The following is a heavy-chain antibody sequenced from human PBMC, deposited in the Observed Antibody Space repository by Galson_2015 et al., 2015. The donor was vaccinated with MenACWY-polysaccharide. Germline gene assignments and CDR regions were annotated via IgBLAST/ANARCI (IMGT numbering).Heavy chain of an antibody. D-gene: IGHD5-12*01. J-gene: IGHJ4*02. CDR1: GFTFSTYW. Sequence: SLRLSCAASGFTFSTYWMHWVRPAPGKGLVWVSRIKSDGSSTSYADSVKGRFTISRDNAKNTLYLQMSSLRAEDTAVYYCARGYSGYDWGQGTLVTVSS. V-gene: IGHV3-74*01. CDR2: IKSDGSST. CDR3: ARGYSGYD.